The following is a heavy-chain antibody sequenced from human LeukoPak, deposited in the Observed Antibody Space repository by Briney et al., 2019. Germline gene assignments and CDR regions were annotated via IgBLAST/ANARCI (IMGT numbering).Heavy chain of an antibody. J-gene: IGHJ4*02. CDR1: GYTLTELS. Sequence: ASVKVSCKVSGYTLTELSMHWVRQAPGKGLEWMGGFDPEDGETIYAQKFQGRVTMTEDTFTDTAYMELSSLRSEDTAVYYCATRIAAAGYYFDYWGQGTLVTVSS. CDR2: FDPEDGET. D-gene: IGHD6-13*01. V-gene: IGHV1-24*01. CDR3: ATRIAAAGYYFDY.